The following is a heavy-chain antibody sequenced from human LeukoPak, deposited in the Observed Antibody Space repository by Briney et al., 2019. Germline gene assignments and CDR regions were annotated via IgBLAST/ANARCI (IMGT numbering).Heavy chain of an antibody. CDR1: GYTFSSYG. Sequence: ASVKVSCKASGYTFSSYGIIWVRQAPGQGLQWMGWVSPFNGNTDYVPKLQGRVTMTTDTSTTTAYMELKSLTSDDTAVYYCARRGGSYSHSDFWGQGTLVTVSS. V-gene: IGHV1-18*01. CDR2: VSPFNGNT. D-gene: IGHD1-26*01. CDR3: ARRGGSYSHSDF. J-gene: IGHJ4*02.